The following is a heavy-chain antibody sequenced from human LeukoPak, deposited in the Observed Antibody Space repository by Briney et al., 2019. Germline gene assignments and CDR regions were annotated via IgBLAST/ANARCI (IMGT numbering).Heavy chain of an antibody. CDR3: GGSGYPSYYYYMDV. Sequence: GGSLRLSCAASGFTFSSYWMSWVRQAPGKGLGWVANIKQDGSEKYYVDSVKGRFTISRDNATNSLYLQMNSLRAEDTAVYYCGGSGYPSYYYYMDVWGKGTTVTVSS. J-gene: IGHJ6*03. CDR1: GFTFSSYW. D-gene: IGHD3-3*01. V-gene: IGHV3-7*01. CDR2: IKQDGSEK.